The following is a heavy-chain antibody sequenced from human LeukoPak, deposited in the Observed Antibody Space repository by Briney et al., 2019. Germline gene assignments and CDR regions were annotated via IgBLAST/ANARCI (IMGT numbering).Heavy chain of an antibody. CDR3: AKHPGAGNFDY. V-gene: IGHV3-23*01. CDR1: GFTFSTFV. J-gene: IGHJ4*02. Sequence: PGGSLRLSCAASGFTFSTFVMSWVRQAPGKGLEWVSIINSSGGTTYYADSVKGRFTISRDNSKNTLYLQMNSLRAEDTAVYYCAKHPGAGNFDYWGQGAPVTVSS. D-gene: IGHD6-19*01. CDR2: INSSGGTT.